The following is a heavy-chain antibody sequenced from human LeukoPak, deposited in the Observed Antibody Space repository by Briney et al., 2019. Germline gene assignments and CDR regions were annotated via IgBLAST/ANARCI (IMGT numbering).Heavy chain of an antibody. Sequence: GGSLRLSCAASGFTFSSYWMSWVRQAPGKGLEWVSYISAISSSSTYYADSVKGRFTISRDNAKNSLYLQMNSLRAEGTAVYYCAKEIVLAARPGYYYYMDVWGKGTTVTVSS. D-gene: IGHD6-6*01. CDR2: ISAISSSST. V-gene: IGHV3-48*04. CDR1: GFTFSSYW. CDR3: AKEIVLAARPGYYYYMDV. J-gene: IGHJ6*03.